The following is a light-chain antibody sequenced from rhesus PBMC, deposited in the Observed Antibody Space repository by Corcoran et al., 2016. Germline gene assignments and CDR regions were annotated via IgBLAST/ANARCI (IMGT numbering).Light chain of an antibody. J-gene: IGKJ4*01. CDR3: QQHDSYPLT. Sequence: DIQMTQSPSSLSEFVGDTVTITCRASQGISSYLAWYQQIPGKAPRLLIYKASTLHGGVPSRFSGNGSWTDFTLTIRSLQPDDFATYYFQQHDSYPLTFGVETKVEIK. CDR1: QGISSY. CDR2: KAS. V-gene: IGKV1-25*01.